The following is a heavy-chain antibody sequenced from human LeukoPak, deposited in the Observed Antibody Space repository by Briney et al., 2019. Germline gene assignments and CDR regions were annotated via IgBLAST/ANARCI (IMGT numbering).Heavy chain of an antibody. D-gene: IGHD6-19*01. Sequence: ASVKVPCKASGYTFTSYDINWVRQATGQGLEWMGWMNPNSGNTGYAQKFQGRVTITRNTSISTAYMELSSLRSEDTAVYYCARVLSQYSSGSFFLRALQVSSKKKQFSFDPWGQGTLVTVSS. CDR2: MNPNSGNT. CDR1: GYTFTSYD. V-gene: IGHV1-8*03. CDR3: ARVLSQYSSGSFFLRALQVSSKKKQFSFDP. J-gene: IGHJ5*02.